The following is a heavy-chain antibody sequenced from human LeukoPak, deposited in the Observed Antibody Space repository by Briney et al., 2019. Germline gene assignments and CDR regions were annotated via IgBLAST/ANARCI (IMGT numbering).Heavy chain of an antibody. Sequence: SETLSLTCAVYGGSFSGYYWSWIRQPPGKGLEWIGEINHSGSTNYNPSLRSRVTISVDTSKNQFSLKLSSVTAADTAVYYCARGGWASTYYYYYGMDVWGQGTTVTVSS. CDR2: INHSGST. J-gene: IGHJ6*02. V-gene: IGHV4-34*01. D-gene: IGHD1-26*01. CDR1: GGSFSGYY. CDR3: ARGGWASTYYYYYGMDV.